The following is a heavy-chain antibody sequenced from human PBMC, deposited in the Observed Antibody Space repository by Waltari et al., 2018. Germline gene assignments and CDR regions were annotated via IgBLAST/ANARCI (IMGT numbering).Heavy chain of an antibody. CDR2: INAGNGNT. J-gene: IGHJ3*02. CDR1: GYTFTSYA. D-gene: IGHD6-19*01. V-gene: IGHV1-3*01. Sequence: QVQLVQSGAEVKKPGASVKVSCKASGYTFTSYAMHWVRQAPGQRLEWMGWINAGNGNTKYSQKFQGRVTITRDTSASTAYMELSSLRSEDTAVYYCARDPLIAVAGDVAFDIWGQGTMVTVSS. CDR3: ARDPLIAVAGDVAFDI.